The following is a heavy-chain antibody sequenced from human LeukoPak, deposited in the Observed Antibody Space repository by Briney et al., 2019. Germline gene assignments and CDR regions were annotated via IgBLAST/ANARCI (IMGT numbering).Heavy chain of an antibody. V-gene: IGHV1-69*04. CDR3: ARPLGVDTAMKNYYYYGMDV. D-gene: IGHD5-18*01. Sequence: SVKVSCKASGGTFSSYAISWVRQARGQGLEWMGRIIPILGIANYAQKFQGRVTITADKSTSTAYMELSSLRSEDTAVYYCARPLGVDTAMKNYYYYGMDVWGQGTTVTVSS. CDR2: IIPILGIA. CDR1: GGTFSSYA. J-gene: IGHJ6*02.